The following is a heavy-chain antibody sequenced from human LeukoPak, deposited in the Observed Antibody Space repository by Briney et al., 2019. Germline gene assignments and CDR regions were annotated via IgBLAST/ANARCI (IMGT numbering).Heavy chain of an antibody. CDR2: INPNSGGT. J-gene: IGHJ3*02. Sequence: ASVKVSCKASGYTFTGYYMHWVRQAPGQGLEWMGWINPNSGGTNYAQKFQGRVTMTRGTSISTAYMELSRLRSDDTAVYYCARASRGSSSPPDAFDIWGQGTMVTVSS. CDR3: ARASRGSSSPPDAFDI. D-gene: IGHD6-6*01. CDR1: GYTFTGYY. V-gene: IGHV1-2*02.